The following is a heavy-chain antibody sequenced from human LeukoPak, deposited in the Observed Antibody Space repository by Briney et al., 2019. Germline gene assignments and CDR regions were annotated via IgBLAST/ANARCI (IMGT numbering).Heavy chain of an antibody. CDR1: GGHIDSFF. Sequence: SETLSLTCTVSGGHIDSFFWNWIRQPPGKGLEWIGYIDNSGSTKYSPSLKSRITMPRDTSKKQFSLKLTSVTAADTAMYYCASGAGWLIDYWGQGTLVSVSS. CDR2: IDNSGST. V-gene: IGHV4-4*08. J-gene: IGHJ4*02. D-gene: IGHD6-19*01. CDR3: ASGAGWLIDY.